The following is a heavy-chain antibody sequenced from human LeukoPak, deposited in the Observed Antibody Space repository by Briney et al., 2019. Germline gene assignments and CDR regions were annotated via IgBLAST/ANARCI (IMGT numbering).Heavy chain of an antibody. CDR2: IYTSGST. J-gene: IGHJ4*02. CDR3: AREEYSSSWYAY. V-gene: IGHV4-61*02. CDR1: GGSISSGSYY. Sequence: SETLSLTCTVSGGSISSGSYYWSWIRQPAGKGLEWIGRIYTSGSTNYNPSLKSRVTISVDTSKNQFSLKLSSVTAADTAVYYCAREEYSSSWYAYWGQGTLVTVSS. D-gene: IGHD6-13*01.